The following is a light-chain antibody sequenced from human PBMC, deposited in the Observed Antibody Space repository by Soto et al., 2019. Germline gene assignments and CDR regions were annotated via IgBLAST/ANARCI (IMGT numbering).Light chain of an antibody. CDR2: LGS. CDR3: MHNLQTLTWT. J-gene: IGKJ1*01. Sequence: DIVMTQSPLSLPVTPGEPASISCRSSQSLLHSNGYNYLDWYLQKPGQSPQLLIYLGSNRASGVPDRFSGSGSGTDFTLKISRVEAEDVGVYYCMHNLQTLTWTFGQGTKVEIK. V-gene: IGKV2-28*01. CDR1: QSLLHSNGYNY.